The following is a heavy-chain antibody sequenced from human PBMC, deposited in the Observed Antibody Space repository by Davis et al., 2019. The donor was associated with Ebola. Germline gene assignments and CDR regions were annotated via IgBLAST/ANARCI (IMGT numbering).Heavy chain of an antibody. D-gene: IGHD3-22*01. V-gene: IGHV6-1*01. CDR3: ARDPPYDQGYDY. J-gene: IGHJ4*02. CDR2: TYYRSTWYV. Sequence: MPSETLSLTCAISGDSVSSNTAAWNWIRQSPSRGLEWLGRTYYRSTWYVDYAVSVKGRMTITSDTSKNQFSPQLTSVTPEDTAAYYCARDPPYDQGYDYWGQGILVTVSS. CDR1: GDSVSSNTAA.